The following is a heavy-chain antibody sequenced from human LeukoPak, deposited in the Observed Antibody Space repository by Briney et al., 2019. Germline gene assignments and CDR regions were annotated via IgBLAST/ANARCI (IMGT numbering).Heavy chain of an antibody. CDR2: IWYDGSNK. D-gene: IGHD3-3*01. CDR1: GFTFSSYG. J-gene: IGHJ3*02. CDR3: ARESSPKYYDFWSGYSRYDAFDI. V-gene: IGHV3-33*01. Sequence: PGGSLRLSCAASGFTFSSYGMHWVRQAPGKGLEWVAVIWYDGSNKYYADSVKGRFTISRDNSKNTLHLQMNSLRAGDTAVYYCARESSPKYYDFWSGYSRYDAFDIWGQGTMVTVSS.